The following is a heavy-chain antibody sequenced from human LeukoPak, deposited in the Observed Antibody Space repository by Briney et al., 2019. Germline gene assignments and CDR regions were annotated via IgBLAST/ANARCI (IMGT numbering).Heavy chain of an antibody. J-gene: IGHJ6*03. Sequence: GGSLRLSCATSGFIFSNYAVNWVRQAPGKGLEWVSVTYSGGSTYYADSVKGRFTISRDNSKNTLYLQMNSLRAEDTAVYYCARGIEVGSGYMDVWGKGTTVTISS. CDR2: TYSGGST. V-gene: IGHV3-66*01. D-gene: IGHD3-22*01. CDR1: GFIFSNYA. CDR3: ARGIEVGSGYMDV.